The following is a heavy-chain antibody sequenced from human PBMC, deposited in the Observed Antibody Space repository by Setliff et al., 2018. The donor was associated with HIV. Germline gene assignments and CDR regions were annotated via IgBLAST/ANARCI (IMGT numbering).Heavy chain of an antibody. Sequence: TLSLTCTVPGGSIRSYYWSWIRQPPGKGLEWIGYIFYSGSTNYNPSLKSRVTIAVDTSKNQFSLKLSSATAADTAVYYCAGRYCSSSRCYRHLEYYGMDVWGQGTTVTVSS. J-gene: IGHJ6*02. CDR3: AGRYCSSSRCYRHLEYYGMDV. CDR1: GGSIRSYY. CDR2: IFYSGST. V-gene: IGHV4-59*01. D-gene: IGHD2-2*01.